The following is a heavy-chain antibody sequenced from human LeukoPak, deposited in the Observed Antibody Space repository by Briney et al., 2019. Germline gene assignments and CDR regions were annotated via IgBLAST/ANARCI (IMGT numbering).Heavy chain of an antibody. V-gene: IGHV3-74*01. CDR3: VRDQDGGFDY. CDR2: INSDASMT. CDR1: GFAFGTYW. Sequence: GGSLRPSCVASGFAFGTYWMHWVRQAPGKGLVWVSRINSDASMTNYADSVKGRFTISRDNAKKTLYLQMNSLRVEDTALYYCVRDQDGGFDYWGQGTVVDVSS. J-gene: IGHJ4*02.